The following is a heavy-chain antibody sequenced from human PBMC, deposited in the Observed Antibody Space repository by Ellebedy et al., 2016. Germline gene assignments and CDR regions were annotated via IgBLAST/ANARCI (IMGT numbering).Heavy chain of an antibody. Sequence: ASVKVSCXASGYPFIAYYIHWVRQAPGQGLEWVGWINPNSGGTNFAQNFQGRVTMTRDTSISTAYMELSRLRSDDTAVYYCAREGPIQYSNDLHFYYYYGMDVWGQGTTVTVSS. CDR2: INPNSGGT. CDR3: AREGPIQYSNDLHFYYYYGMDV. CDR1: GYPFIAYY. J-gene: IGHJ6*02. V-gene: IGHV1-2*02. D-gene: IGHD6-6*01.